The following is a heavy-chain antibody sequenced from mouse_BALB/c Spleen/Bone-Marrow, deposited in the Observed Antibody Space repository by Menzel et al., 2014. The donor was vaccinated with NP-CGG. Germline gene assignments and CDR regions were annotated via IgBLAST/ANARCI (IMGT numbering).Heavy chain of an antibody. J-gene: IGHJ3*01. CDR1: GFTFSSYT. D-gene: IGHD1-1*01. CDR3: ARGIYYYGSSCAY. Sequence: VQLKASGGGLVQPGGSLKLYCAASGFTFSSYTMSWVRQTPEKRLEWVAYISNGGGSTYYPDTVKGRFTISRDNAKNTLYLQMSSLKSEDTAMYYCARGIYYYGSSCAYWGQGTLVTVSA. CDR2: ISNGGGST. V-gene: IGHV5-12-2*01.